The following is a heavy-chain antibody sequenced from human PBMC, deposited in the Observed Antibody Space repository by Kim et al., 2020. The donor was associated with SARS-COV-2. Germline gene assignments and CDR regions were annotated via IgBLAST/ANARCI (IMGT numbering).Heavy chain of an antibody. V-gene: IGHV3-7*03. CDR1: GFIIRTYW. D-gene: IGHD3-10*01. Sequence: GGSLRLSCVASGFIIRTYWMTWVRQPPGKGLEWVGNIKGDGSEAYYADSVKGRFTISRDNAKNSLYLQMNSLRAEDTAAYYCMRGPGTYWGQCTRVIVS. J-gene: IGHJ1*01. CDR3: MRGPGTY. CDR2: IKGDGSEA.